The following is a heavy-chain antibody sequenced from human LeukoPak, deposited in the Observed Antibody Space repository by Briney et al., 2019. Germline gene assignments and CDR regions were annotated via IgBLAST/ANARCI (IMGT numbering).Heavy chain of an antibody. Sequence: SETLSLTCAVYGGSFSGYYWSWIRQPPGKGLEWIGEINHSGSTNYNPSLKSRVTIPVDTSKNQFSLKLSSVTAADTAVYYCARVWFGMYFDYWGQGTLVTVSS. J-gene: IGHJ4*02. V-gene: IGHV4-34*01. CDR1: GGSFSGYY. CDR3: ARVWFGMYFDY. CDR2: INHSGST. D-gene: IGHD3-10*01.